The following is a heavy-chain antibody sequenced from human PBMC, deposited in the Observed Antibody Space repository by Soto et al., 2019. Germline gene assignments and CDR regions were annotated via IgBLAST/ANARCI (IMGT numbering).Heavy chain of an antibody. CDR2: IYYSGST. D-gene: IGHD1-7*01. CDR3: AREAGTTSLTGYFDY. J-gene: IGHJ4*02. V-gene: IGHV4-31*03. Sequence: SETLSLTCTVSGGSISSGGYYWSWIRQHPGKGLEWIGYIYYSGSTYYNPSLKSRVTISVDTSKNQFSLKLSSVTAADTAVYYCAREAGTTSLTGYFDYWDQGTLVTVSS. CDR1: GGSISSGGYY.